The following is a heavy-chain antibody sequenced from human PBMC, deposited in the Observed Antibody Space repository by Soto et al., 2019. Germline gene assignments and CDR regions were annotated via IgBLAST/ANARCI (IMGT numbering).Heavy chain of an antibody. CDR1: GFTFSDYY. V-gene: IGHV3-11*06. J-gene: IGHJ4*02. D-gene: IGHD3-3*01. Sequence: GGSLRLSCAASGFTFSDYYMSWIRQAPGKGLEWVSYISSSSSYTDYADSVKGRFTISRDNAKNSLYLQMNSLRAEDTAVYYCARVTIFGVVITAPDYWGQGTLVTVSS. CDR2: ISSSSSYT. CDR3: ARVTIFGVVITAPDY.